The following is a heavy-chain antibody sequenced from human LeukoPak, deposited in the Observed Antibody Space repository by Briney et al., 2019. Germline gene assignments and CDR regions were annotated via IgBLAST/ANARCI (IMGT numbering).Heavy chain of an antibody. V-gene: IGHV1-46*01. CDR1: GYTFTNYY. Sequence: ASVKVSCKASGYTFTNYYMHWVRQAPGQGLEWMGVINPSGDRTNCAQKFQVRDTMTRDTSTSTVYMELSSLRSEDTAIYYCARGTTGVSPLYWGQGTQVTVSS. J-gene: IGHJ4*02. CDR3: ARGTTGVSPLY. D-gene: IGHD1-1*01. CDR2: INPSGDRT.